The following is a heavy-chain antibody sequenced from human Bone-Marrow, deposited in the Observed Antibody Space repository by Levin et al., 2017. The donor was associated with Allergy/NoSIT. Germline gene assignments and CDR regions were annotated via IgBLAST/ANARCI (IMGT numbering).Heavy chain of an antibody. CDR3: AREIYYYDKSGTYFSLAGDK. D-gene: IGHD3-22*01. J-gene: IGHJ4*02. V-gene: IGHV1-2*04. CDR2: MNPKSGDT. CDR1: GYSFIDYR. Sequence: GASVKVSCKTSGYSFIDYRIHWVRQAPGQGLEWMGWMNPKSGDTNYAHKFQDSFSMTRDTSTRTAYMQLSSLRPGDTAVYYCAREIYYYDKSGTYFSLAGDKWGQGTLVTVSS.